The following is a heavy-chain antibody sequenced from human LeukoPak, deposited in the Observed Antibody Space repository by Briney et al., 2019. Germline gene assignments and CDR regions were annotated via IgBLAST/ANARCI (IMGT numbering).Heavy chain of an antibody. CDR2: ISGSGGST. CDR3: AKAGGQWLDRRFDY. CDR1: GFTFSSYA. D-gene: IGHD6-19*01. Sequence: GESLRLSCAASGFTFSSYAMSWVRQAPGKGLEWVSAISGSGGSTYYADSVKGRFTISRDNSKNTLYLQMNSLRAEDTAVYYCAKAGGQWLDRRFDYWGQGTLVTVSS. V-gene: IGHV3-23*01. J-gene: IGHJ4*02.